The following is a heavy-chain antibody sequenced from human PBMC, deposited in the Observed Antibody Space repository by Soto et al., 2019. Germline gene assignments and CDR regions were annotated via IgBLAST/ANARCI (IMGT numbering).Heavy chain of an antibody. CDR1: GFTFSSYG. CDR3: ARSPYSVSYLAYFDY. CDR2: ISYDGSNK. V-gene: IGHV3-30*03. Sequence: PGGSLRLSCAASGFTFSSYGMHWVRQAPGKGLEWEEVISYDGSNKYYADYGKDRFTISRDKSKNTLYLQMNSLRAEDTAVYYCARSPYSVSYLAYFDYWGQGTLVTVSS. J-gene: IGHJ4*02. D-gene: IGHD1-26*01.